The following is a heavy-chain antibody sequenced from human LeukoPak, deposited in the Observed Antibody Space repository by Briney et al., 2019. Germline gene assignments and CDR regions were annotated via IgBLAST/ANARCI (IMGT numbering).Heavy chain of an antibody. V-gene: IGHV3-48*03. D-gene: IGHD2-2*01. Sequence: HSGGSLRLSCAASGFTFSSYEMNWVRQAPGKGLEWVSYISSSGSTIYYADSVKGRFTISRDNSKNSLYLQMDTLRTEDTALYYCASSTKWQRGGYFDYWGQGTLVTVSS. CDR3: ASSTKWQRGGYFDY. CDR1: GFTFSSYE. CDR2: ISSSGSTI. J-gene: IGHJ4*02.